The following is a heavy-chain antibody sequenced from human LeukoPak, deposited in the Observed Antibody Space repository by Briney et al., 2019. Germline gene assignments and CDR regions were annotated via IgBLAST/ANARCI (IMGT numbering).Heavy chain of an antibody. D-gene: IGHD5-18*01. J-gene: IGHJ4*02. Sequence: SVKVSCKASGGTFSSHAISWVRQAPGQGLEWMGGIIPIFGTANYAQKFQGRVTITTDESTSTAYMELSSLRSEDTAVYYCARNKEYSYGFDYWGQGTLVTVSS. CDR2: IIPIFGTA. CDR1: GGTFSSHA. CDR3: ARNKEYSYGFDY. V-gene: IGHV1-69*05.